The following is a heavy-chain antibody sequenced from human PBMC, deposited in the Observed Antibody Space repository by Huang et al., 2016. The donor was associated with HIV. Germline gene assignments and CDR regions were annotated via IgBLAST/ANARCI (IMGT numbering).Heavy chain of an antibody. V-gene: IGHV3-30*04. J-gene: IGHJ5*02. Sequence: QVQLVESGGGLVQPGRSLRLSCSDSGFTFTNYAIHWVRQAPCKVLEVVACISYDGRNKFYADSVNGRFTISRDNSKSTLYLLMNSLRVDDTALYYCARSAVPGDGDWFDPWGQGTLVTVSS. CDR2: ISYDGRNK. CDR3: ARSAVPGDGDWFDP. D-gene: IGHD6-19*01. CDR1: GFTFTNYA.